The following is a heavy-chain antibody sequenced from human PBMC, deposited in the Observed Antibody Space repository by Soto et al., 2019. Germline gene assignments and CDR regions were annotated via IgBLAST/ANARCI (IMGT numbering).Heavy chain of an antibody. Sequence: PAETLSLTCTVSGGSISSSSYYWGWIRQPPGKGLEWIGSIYYIGSTYYNPSLKSRVTISVDTSKNQFSLKLSSVTAADTAVYYCARRSAAGSVVRFDPWGQGTLVTVSS. CDR3: ARRSAAGSVVRFDP. J-gene: IGHJ5*02. D-gene: IGHD6-13*01. V-gene: IGHV4-39*01. CDR1: GGSISSSSYY. CDR2: IYYIGST.